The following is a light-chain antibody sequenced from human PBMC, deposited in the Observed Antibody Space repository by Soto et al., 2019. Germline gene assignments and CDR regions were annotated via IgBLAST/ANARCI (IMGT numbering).Light chain of an antibody. V-gene: IGLV1-40*01. Sequence: QSVLTQPPSVSGAPGQRVTISCAGSSYNIGAGYDVNWYQQLPGTAPKLLIYDDTNRPSGVPDRFSGSKSATSASLAITGLQAEDEANCYCQSSDSSLSGSVVFGGGTKVTVL. CDR2: DDT. J-gene: IGLJ2*01. CDR3: QSSDSSLSGSVV. CDR1: SYNIGAGYD.